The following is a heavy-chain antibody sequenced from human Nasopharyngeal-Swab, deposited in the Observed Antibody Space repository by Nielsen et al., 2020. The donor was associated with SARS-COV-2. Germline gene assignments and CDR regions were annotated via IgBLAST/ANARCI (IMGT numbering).Heavy chain of an antibody. CDR3: ARDYYDNYDSDY. D-gene: IGHD3-22*01. CDR2: INPDSGDT. J-gene: IGHJ4*02. Sequence: SVKVSCKTSGYTFTDYYIHWLRQVPGQGLEWVGCINPDSGDTKYAQKFQGRVTVSSDRSRSTAYIELSRLRSDDTAVYYCARDYYDNYDSDYWGQGTLVTFSS. V-gene: IGHV1-2*02. CDR1: GYTFTDYY.